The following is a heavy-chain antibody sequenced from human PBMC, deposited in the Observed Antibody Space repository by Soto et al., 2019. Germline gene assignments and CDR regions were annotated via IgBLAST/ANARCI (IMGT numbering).Heavy chain of an antibody. CDR1: GDSVSSNSAA. D-gene: IGHD6-13*01. CDR3: ARDLIAAAGRGSVYYYGMDV. J-gene: IGHJ6*02. Sequence: SQTLSLTCAISGDSVSSNSAAWNWIRQSPSRGLEWQGRTYYRSKWYNDYAVSVKSRITINPDTSKNQFSLQLNSVTPEDTAVYYCARDLIAAAGRGSVYYYGMDVWGQGTTVTVSS. CDR2: TYYRSKWYN. V-gene: IGHV6-1*01.